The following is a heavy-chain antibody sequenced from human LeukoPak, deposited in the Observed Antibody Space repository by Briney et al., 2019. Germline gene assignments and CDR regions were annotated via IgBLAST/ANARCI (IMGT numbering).Heavy chain of an antibody. D-gene: IGHD6-19*01. J-gene: IGHJ4*02. CDR1: GFTFSSYG. Sequence: GRSLRLSCAASGFTFSSYGMHWVRQAPGKGLEWVAVIWYDGSNKYYADSVKGRFTISRDNSKNTLYLQMNSLRAEDTAVYYCAGSIAVAGAIDYWGQGTLVTVSS. CDR3: AGSIAVAGAIDY. V-gene: IGHV3-33*01. CDR2: IWYDGSNK.